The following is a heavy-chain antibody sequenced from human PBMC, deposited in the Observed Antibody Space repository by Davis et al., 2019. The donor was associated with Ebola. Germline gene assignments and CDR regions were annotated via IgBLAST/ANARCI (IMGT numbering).Heavy chain of an antibody. CDR1: GYSFTSYW. CDR3: ARHGAYYDFFFDP. CDR2: IDPSDSYT. J-gene: IGHJ5*02. V-gene: IGHV5-10-1*01. D-gene: IGHD3-3*01. Sequence: GESLKISCKGSGYSFTSYWISWVRQMPGKGLEWMGRIDPSDSYTNYSPSFQGHVTISADKSISTAYLQWSSLKASDTAMYYCARHGAYYDFFFDPWGQGTLVTVSS.